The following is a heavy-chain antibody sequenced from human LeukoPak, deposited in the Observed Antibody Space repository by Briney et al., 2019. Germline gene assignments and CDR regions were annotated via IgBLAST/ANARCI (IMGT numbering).Heavy chain of an antibody. V-gene: IGHV4-34*01. CDR2: INHSGST. CDR1: GGSFSGYY. D-gene: IGHD4-17*01. Sequence: SETLSLTCAVYGGSFSGYYWSWIRQPPGKGLEWIGEINHSGSTNYNPSLKSRVTISVDTSKNQFSLKLSSVTAADTAVYYCARGYGDYDYWGQGTLVTVSS. J-gene: IGHJ4*02. CDR3: ARGYGDYDY.